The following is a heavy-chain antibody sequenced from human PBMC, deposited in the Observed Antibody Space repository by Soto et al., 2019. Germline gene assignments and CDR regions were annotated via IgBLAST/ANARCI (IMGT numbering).Heavy chain of an antibody. CDR1: GTTFSTHG. J-gene: IGHJ4*01. D-gene: IGHD1-1*01. Sequence: QVQLVQSGAEVRKPGSSVNVSCKASGTTFSTHGIQWGRQAPGQGLEWMGGFVPMFSSSNYAQKFQGRLTIVADESTNSAYLELSSLRADDSAIYYCARTGGTYYFDHWGHGTLVPVSS. CDR3: ARTGGTYYFDH. CDR2: FVPMFSSS. V-gene: IGHV1-69*01.